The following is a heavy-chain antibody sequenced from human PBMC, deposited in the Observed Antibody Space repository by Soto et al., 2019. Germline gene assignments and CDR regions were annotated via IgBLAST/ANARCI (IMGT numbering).Heavy chain of an antibody. CDR2: IYYSGST. D-gene: IGHD3-22*01. Sequence: TSETLSLTCTVSGGSISSGGYYWSWIRQHPGKGLEWIGYIYYSGSTYYNPSLKSRVTISVDTSKNQFSLKLSSVTAADTAVYYCARDQSYSSGYYYDGDYYYGMDVWGQGTTVTVSS. J-gene: IGHJ6*02. V-gene: IGHV4-31*03. CDR3: ARDQSYSSGYYYDGDYYYGMDV. CDR1: GGSISSGGYY.